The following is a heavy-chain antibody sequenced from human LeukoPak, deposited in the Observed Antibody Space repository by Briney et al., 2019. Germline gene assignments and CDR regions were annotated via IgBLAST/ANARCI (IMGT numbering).Heavy chain of an antibody. CDR1: GASISNYY. CDR2: IHNSWAS. V-gene: IGHV4-4*09. D-gene: IGHD1-26*01. J-gene: IGHJ4*02. CDR3: ARLGSYHDF. Sequence: SETLSLTCTVSGASISNYYWSWIRQPPEKGLEWMGHIHNSWASRYYPSLESRLTLSIDTSRNHLSLKLASVTAADTAVYFCARLGSYHDFWGQGALVTASS.